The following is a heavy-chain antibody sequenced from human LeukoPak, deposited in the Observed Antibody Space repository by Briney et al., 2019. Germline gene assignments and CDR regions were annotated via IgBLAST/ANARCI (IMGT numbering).Heavy chain of an antibody. D-gene: IGHD5-24*01. CDR1: GGSIRSYY. CDR2: LYHSGTT. CDR3: ARLGYNDYVARYFDL. Sequence: SETLSLTCTVSGGSIRSYYRSWIRQPPGKGLEWIGYLYHSGTTNYNPSLKSRVTISVDTSKNEFSLKLTSVTAADTAVYYCARLGYNDYVARYFDLWGRGTLVTVSS. V-gene: IGHV4-59*08. J-gene: IGHJ2*01.